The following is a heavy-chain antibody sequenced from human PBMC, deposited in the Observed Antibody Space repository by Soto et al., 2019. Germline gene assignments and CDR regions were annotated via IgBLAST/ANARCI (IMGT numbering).Heavy chain of an antibody. CDR1: GFIFSNPW. V-gene: IGHV3-74*01. CDR3: TTDNIRFFEH. J-gene: IGHJ4*02. Sequence: EVQLVESGGGLVQPGGSLRLSCAASGFIFSNPWMNWVRQVPGKGLVWVSRINSDGSGTSYADSVKGRFTSSRDNAKNTLYLQMNSLRAEDTAVYYCTTDNIRFFEHWGQGTLVTVSS. CDR2: INSDGSGT. D-gene: IGHD2-15*01.